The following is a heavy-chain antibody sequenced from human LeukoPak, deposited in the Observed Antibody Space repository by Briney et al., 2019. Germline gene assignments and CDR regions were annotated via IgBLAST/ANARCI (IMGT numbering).Heavy chain of an antibody. V-gene: IGHV1-2*02. CDR1: GYSFIDYY. Sequence: ASVKVSCKASGYSFIDYYMHWVRQAPGQGPEWVGWITPYSGGTDYAQKFQDRVTMTSDTATSTAYMTLSRVRSDDTAVYYCVEERRHYYDSSGYYFFDYWGQGTLVTVSS. CDR2: ITPYSGGT. D-gene: IGHD3-22*01. J-gene: IGHJ4*02. CDR3: VEERRHYYDSSGYYFFDY.